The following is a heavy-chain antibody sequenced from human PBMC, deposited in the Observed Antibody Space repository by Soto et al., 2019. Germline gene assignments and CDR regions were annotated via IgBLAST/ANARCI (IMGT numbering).Heavy chain of an antibody. Sequence: ASVKVSCKASGGTFSSYAISWVRQAPGQGLEWMGGIIPIFGTANYAQKFQGRVTITADESTSTAYMELSSLRSEDAAVYYCARVTYYSDHRGYYSFQFSGKG. V-gene: IGHV1-69*13. CDR3: ARVTYYSDHRGYYSFQF. J-gene: IGHJ6*03. D-gene: IGHD3-22*01. CDR1: GGTFSSYA. CDR2: IIPIFGTA.